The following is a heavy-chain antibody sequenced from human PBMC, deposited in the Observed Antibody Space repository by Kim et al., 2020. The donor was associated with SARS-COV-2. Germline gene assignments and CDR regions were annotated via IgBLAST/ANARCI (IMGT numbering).Heavy chain of an antibody. CDR2: IIPILGIA. J-gene: IGHJ4*02. D-gene: IGHD6-6*01. Sequence: SVKVSCKASGGTFSSYAISWVRQAPGQGLEWMGRIIPILGIANYAQKFQGRVTITADKSTSTAYMELSSLRSEDTAVYYCARDDEYSSSSEFDYWGQGTLVTVSS. V-gene: IGHV1-69*04. CDR1: GGTFSSYA. CDR3: ARDDEYSSSSEFDY.